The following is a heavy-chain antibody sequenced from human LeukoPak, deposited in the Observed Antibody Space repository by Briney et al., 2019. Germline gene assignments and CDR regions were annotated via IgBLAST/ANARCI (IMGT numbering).Heavy chain of an antibody. CDR3: ARRSRGNGSLDY. J-gene: IGHJ4*02. CDR2: VYDSGST. D-gene: IGHD3-10*01. V-gene: IGHV4-59*08. Sequence: PSETLSLTCTVSGGSIISYYWSWIRQPPGKGLECIGYVYDSGSTNYNPSLKSRVTISVDTSKNQFSLKLSSVTAADTAVYYCARRSRGNGSLDYWGQGTLVTVSS. CDR1: GGSIISYY.